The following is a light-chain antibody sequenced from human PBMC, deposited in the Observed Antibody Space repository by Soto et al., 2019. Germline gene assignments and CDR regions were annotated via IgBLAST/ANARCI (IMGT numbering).Light chain of an antibody. CDR2: DAS. Sequence: IVMTQSPATLSVSPGDRVTLSCRASQSVDSKLAWYQHNPGQAPRLLIYDASTRATGIPVRFSGSGSGTEFTLTISSLQSEDFAVYYCQQYNNWLWTFGQGTKLEIK. V-gene: IGKV3D-15*01. CDR1: QSVDSK. J-gene: IGKJ1*01. CDR3: QQYNNWLWT.